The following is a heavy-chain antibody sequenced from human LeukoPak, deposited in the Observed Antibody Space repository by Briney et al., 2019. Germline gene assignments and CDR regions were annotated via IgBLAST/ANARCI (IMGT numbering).Heavy chain of an antibody. V-gene: IGHV3-33*01. Sequence: PGRSLRLSCAASGFTFSSYGMHWVRQAPGKGLEWVAVIWYDGSNKYYADSVKGRFTISRDNSKNTLYLQMNSLRAEDTAVYYCARAKGSYSSVRFPDYWGQGTLVTVSS. CDR1: GFTFSSYG. CDR3: ARAKGSYSSVRFPDY. D-gene: IGHD6-19*01. J-gene: IGHJ4*02. CDR2: IWYDGSNK.